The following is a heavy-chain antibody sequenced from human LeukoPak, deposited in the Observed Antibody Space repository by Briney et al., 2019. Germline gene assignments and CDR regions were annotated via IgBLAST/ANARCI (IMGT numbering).Heavy chain of an antibody. CDR2: IYYSGST. CDR1: GGSISSYY. V-gene: IGHV4-59*01. D-gene: IGHD3-10*01. CDR3: ARELWANDAFDI. Sequence: PSETLSLTCTVSGGSISSYYWSWIRQPPGKGLEWIGYIYYSGSTNYNPSLKSRVTISVDTSKNQFSLKLSSVTAADTAVYYRARELWANDAFDIWGQGTMVTVSS. J-gene: IGHJ3*02.